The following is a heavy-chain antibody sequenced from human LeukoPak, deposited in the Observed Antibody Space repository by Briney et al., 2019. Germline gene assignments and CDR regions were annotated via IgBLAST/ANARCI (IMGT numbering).Heavy chain of an antibody. J-gene: IGHJ1*01. D-gene: IGHD4-11*01. CDR1: GGTFSSYT. V-gene: IGHV1-69*02. CDR2: IIPILGIA. Sequence: SVKVSCKASGGTFSSYTISWVRQAPGQGLEWMGRIIPILGIANYAQKFQGRVTITADKSTGTAYMELSSLRSEDTAVYYCARTTTVTREYFQHLGQGTLVTVSS. CDR3: ARTTTVTREYFQH.